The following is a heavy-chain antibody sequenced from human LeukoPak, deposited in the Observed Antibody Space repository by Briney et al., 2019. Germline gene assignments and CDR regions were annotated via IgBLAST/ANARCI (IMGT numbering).Heavy chain of an antibody. V-gene: IGHV4-38-2*01. CDR3: AGYYASGVSAYDYFGMDV. CDR1: GFSISSGYY. J-gene: IGHJ6*04. CDR2: RSHNRGT. D-gene: IGHD3-10*01. Sequence: SETLSLTCAVSGFSISSGYYWGWIRPPPGKGLEWIGSRSHNRGTYYNSSLKSRVTISMDTSKNQFSLRLSSVTAADTAVYYCAGYYASGVSAYDYFGMDVWGKGTTVTVSS.